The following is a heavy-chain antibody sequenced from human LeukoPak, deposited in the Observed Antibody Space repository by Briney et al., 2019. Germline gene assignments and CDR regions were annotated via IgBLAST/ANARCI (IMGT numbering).Heavy chain of an antibody. D-gene: IGHD3-10*01. V-gene: IGHV3-23*01. Sequence: PGGSLRLSCAASGFTFNIYAMSWVRQAPGKGLEWVSGISGSGGSTYYADSLKGRFTISRDNSKNTLYLQINSLRAEDTAVYYCAKETASDFGGAVDYWGQGALVTVSS. J-gene: IGHJ4*02. CDR3: AKETASDFGGAVDY. CDR2: ISGSGGST. CDR1: GFTFNIYA.